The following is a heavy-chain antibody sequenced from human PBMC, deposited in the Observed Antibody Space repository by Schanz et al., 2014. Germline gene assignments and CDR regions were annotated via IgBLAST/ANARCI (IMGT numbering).Heavy chain of an antibody. V-gene: IGHV3-11*06. CDR2: VSSSSSYT. D-gene: IGHD3-10*01. Sequence: VQLLESGGGLVQPGGSLRLSCAASGFTFSDYYMSWIRQAPGKGLEWVSYVSSSSSYTHYADSVKGRFTISRDNAKNSLFLQMNSLRAEDTAVYYCVRDILHRVYDSGSPWGQGTLVTVSS. CDR1: GFTFSDYY. J-gene: IGHJ5*02. CDR3: VRDILHRVYDSGSP.